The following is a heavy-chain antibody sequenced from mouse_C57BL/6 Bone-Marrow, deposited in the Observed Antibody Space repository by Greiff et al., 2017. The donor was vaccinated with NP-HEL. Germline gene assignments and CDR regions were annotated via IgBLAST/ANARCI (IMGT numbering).Heavy chain of an antibody. CDR2: INPSNGGT. D-gene: IGHD2-4*01. CDR3: ARSWDIGYGYDYDDGSDY. Sequence: QVQLQQPGTELVKPGASVKLSCKASGYTFTSYWMHWVKQRPGQGLEWIGNINPSNGGTNYNEKFKSKATLTVDKSSSTAYMQLSSLTSEDSAVYYGARSWDIGYGYDYDDGSDYWGQGTTLTVSS. CDR1: GYTFTSYW. J-gene: IGHJ2*01. V-gene: IGHV1-53*01.